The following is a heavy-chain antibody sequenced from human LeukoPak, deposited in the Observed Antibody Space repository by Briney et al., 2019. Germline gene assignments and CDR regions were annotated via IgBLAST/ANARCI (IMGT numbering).Heavy chain of an antibody. CDR2: IRYDGSNK. Sequence: GGSLRLSCAASGFTFSSYGMHWVRQAPGKGLEWVAFIRYDGSNKYYADSVKGRFAISRDNSKNTLYLQMNSLRAEDTAVYYCAGGSSQPFDYWGQGTLVTVSS. J-gene: IGHJ4*02. D-gene: IGHD6-13*01. CDR3: AGGSSQPFDY. V-gene: IGHV3-30*02. CDR1: GFTFSSYG.